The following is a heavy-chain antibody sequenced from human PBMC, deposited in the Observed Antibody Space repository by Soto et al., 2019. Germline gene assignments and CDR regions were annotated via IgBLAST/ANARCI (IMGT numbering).Heavy chain of an antibody. CDR2: IYYSGST. CDR3: ERRQLIAAAYFDY. CDR1: SGSISSSSYY. D-gene: IGHD6-13*01. Sequence: PXETMSITCTVSSGSISSSSYYGGGIHQPPGKGLEWIGSIYYSGSTYYNPSLKSRVTISVDTSKNQFSLKLSSVTAADTAVYYCERRQLIAAAYFDYWGQGTLVTVSS. V-gene: IGHV4-39*01. J-gene: IGHJ4*02.